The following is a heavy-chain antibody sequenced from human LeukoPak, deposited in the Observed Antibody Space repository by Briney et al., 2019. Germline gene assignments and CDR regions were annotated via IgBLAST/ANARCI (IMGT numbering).Heavy chain of an antibody. V-gene: IGHV3-23*01. J-gene: IGHJ4*02. CDR1: GFTFNSYA. CDR2: ISGSGYST. CDR3: AKDRLSNGDPAGY. D-gene: IGHD2-21*02. Sequence: PGGSLRLSCAASGFTFNSYAMSWVRQAPGKGLEWVSSISGSGYSTYYADSVKGRFTISRDNSKNMLYLQMNSLRAEDTAVYYCAKDRLSNGDPAGYWGQGTLVTVTS.